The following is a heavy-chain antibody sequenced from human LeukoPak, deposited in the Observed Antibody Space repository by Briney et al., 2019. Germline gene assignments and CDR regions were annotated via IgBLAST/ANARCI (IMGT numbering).Heavy chain of an antibody. D-gene: IGHD1-1*01. CDR1: GFAVSSIY. V-gene: IGHV3-53*01. Sequence: GGSLRLSCAASGFAVSSIYMGWVRQAPEKGLEWVSLIYDSGATTYADSVKGRFTIPRDSSKNTLSLQMNNLRAEDTAVYYCARPVAGGYWSFGYWGQGVLVTVSS. CDR3: ARPVAGGYWSFGY. CDR2: IYDSGAT. J-gene: IGHJ4*02.